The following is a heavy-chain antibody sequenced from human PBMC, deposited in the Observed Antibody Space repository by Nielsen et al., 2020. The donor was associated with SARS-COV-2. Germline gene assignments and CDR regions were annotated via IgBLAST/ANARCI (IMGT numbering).Heavy chain of an antibody. J-gene: IGHJ4*02. Sequence: GGSLRLSCAASGFTFSSYSMNWVRQAPGKGLEWVSSISSSSSYIYYADSVKDRFTISRDNAKNSLYLQMNSLRAEDTAVYYCAKDWCSGGSCYFDYWGQGTLVTVSS. D-gene: IGHD2-15*01. CDR2: ISSSSSYI. CDR1: GFTFSSYS. V-gene: IGHV3-21*01. CDR3: AKDWCSGGSCYFDY.